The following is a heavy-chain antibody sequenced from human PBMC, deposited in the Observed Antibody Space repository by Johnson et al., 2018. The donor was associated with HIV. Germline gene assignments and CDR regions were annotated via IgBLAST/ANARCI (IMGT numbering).Heavy chain of an antibody. V-gene: IGHV3-30-3*01. CDR2: ISYDGSNT. CDR1: GFTFSSYA. D-gene: IGHD5-12*01. J-gene: IGHJ3*02. CDR3: TTDRLRTPTGAFDI. Sequence: QVQLVESGGGVVQPGRSLRLSCAASGFTFSSYAMHWVCQAPGKGLEWVAVISYDGSNTYSEDSVNGRFTISSDNSKNTLYLQMNSLKTEDTAVYYCTTDRLRTPTGAFDIWGQGTMVTVSS.